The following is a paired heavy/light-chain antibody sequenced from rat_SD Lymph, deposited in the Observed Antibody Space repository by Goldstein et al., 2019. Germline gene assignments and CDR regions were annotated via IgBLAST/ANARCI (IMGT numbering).Heavy chain of an antibody. J-gene: IGHJ2*01. D-gene: IGHD1-12*02. CDR3: ASEVLITGY. CDR2: ISSSSSYI. CDR1: GFTFSNYG. Sequence: EVQLVESGGGLVQPGRSLKLSCLASGFTFSNYGMNWIRQAPGKGLEWVASISSSSSYIYYADTVKGRFTISRDNAKNTLYLQMTSLRSEDTALYYCASEVLITGYWGQGVMVTVSS. V-gene: IGHV5-34*01.
Light chain of an antibody. Sequence: DVVLTQTPVSLLISLGGQASISCRSSQSLVHSNGNTYLHWYLQKPGQSPQLLIYQVSNRFSGIPDRFSGSGSGTDFTLKISRVEPEDLGVYYCLQRTHNPPTFGGGTKLELK. CDR2: QVS. V-gene: IGKV1S28*01. CDR1: QSLVHSNGNTY. J-gene: IGKJ1*01. CDR3: LQRTHNPPT.